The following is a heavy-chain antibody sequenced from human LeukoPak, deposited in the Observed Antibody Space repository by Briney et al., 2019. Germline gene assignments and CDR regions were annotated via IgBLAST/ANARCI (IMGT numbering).Heavy chain of an antibody. CDR3: ASHNSYYDTFVLDV. J-gene: IGHJ6*02. Sequence: GESLKISCKGSGYSFTIYWIGWVRQVPGKGLEWMGIIYPGDSDTRYSPSFQGQVTISTDKSISTAYLQWSSLKASDTAMYYCASHNSYYDTFVLDVWGQGTTVTVSS. D-gene: IGHD3-9*01. V-gene: IGHV5-51*01. CDR2: IYPGDSDT. CDR1: GYSFTIYW.